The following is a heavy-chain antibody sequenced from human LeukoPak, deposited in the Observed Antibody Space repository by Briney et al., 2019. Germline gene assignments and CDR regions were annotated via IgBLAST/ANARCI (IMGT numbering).Heavy chain of an antibody. CDR2: ISWNSDRI. Sequence: GRSLRLSCGASGFTFDAYAMHWVRQAPGKGLEWVSGISWNSDRIGYADSVKGRFTISRDNAKNSVSLQMNSLRAEDTAVYYCARAGGYSGYEEFDYWGQGTLVTVSS. D-gene: IGHD5-12*01. V-gene: IGHV3-9*01. CDR1: GFTFDAYA. J-gene: IGHJ4*02. CDR3: ARAGGYSGYEEFDY.